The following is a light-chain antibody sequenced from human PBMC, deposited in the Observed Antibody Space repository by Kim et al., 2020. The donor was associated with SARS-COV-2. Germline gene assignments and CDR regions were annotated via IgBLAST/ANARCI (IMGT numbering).Light chain of an antibody. V-gene: IGLV3-9*01. J-gene: IGLJ3*02. Sequence: SGALGQAGRIFRGGNNPGSKNGHRYQQKAGQGPVVGIYKDKNRPSGIPERFSGSNSGNTATLTISRAQGGDEADYYCQVWHSSTGVFGGGTQLTVL. CDR1: NPGSKN. CDR3: QVWHSSTGV. CDR2: KDK.